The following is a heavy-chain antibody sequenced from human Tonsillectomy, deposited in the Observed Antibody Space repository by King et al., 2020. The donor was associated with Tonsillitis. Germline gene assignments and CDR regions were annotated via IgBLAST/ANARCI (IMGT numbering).Heavy chain of an antibody. Sequence: VQLQQWGAGLLKPSETLSLTCAVYGGSFSGYYWSWIRQPPGKDLEWIGEINHSGSTNYNPSLKSRVTVSVDTSKKQFSLKLSSVTAADTAVYYCARGLCSGGNCLISWFDPWGQGTLVTVSS. CDR2: INHSGST. D-gene: IGHD2-15*01. CDR1: GGSFSGYY. J-gene: IGHJ5*02. V-gene: IGHV4-34*01. CDR3: ARGLCSGGNCLISWFDP.